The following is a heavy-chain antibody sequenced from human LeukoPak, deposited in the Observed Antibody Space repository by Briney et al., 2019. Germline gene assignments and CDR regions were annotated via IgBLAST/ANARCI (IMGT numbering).Heavy chain of an antibody. J-gene: IGHJ4*02. Sequence: ASVKVSCKASGYTFTSNYIHWVRQAPGQGLEWMGMIYPRDGSTSYAQKFQARVTVTRDTSTSTVHMELSGLRSEDTAVYYCARDQEGFGYWGQGTLVTVSS. CDR1: GYTFTSNY. CDR3: ARDQEGFGY. CDR2: IYPRDGST. V-gene: IGHV1-46*01.